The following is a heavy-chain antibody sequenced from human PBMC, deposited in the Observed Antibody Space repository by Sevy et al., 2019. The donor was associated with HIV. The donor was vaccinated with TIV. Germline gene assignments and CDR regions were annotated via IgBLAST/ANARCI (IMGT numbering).Heavy chain of an antibody. J-gene: IGHJ4*02. D-gene: IGHD6-13*01. CDR3: AREREAAAGTNKEFDY. Sequence: GGSLRLSCAASGFTFSSYSRNWVRQAPGKGLEWVSYISSSSSTIYYADSVKGRFTISRDNAKNSLYLQMNSLRDEDTAVYYCAREREAAAGTNKEFDYWGQGTLVTVSS. CDR1: GFTFSSYS. V-gene: IGHV3-48*02. CDR2: ISSSSSTI.